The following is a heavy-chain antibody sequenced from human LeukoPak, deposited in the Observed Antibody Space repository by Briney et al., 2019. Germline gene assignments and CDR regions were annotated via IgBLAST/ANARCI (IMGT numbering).Heavy chain of an antibody. Sequence: SETLSLTCAVYGGSFSGYYWSWIRQPPGKGLEWIGEINHSGSTNYNPSLKSRVTISVDTSKNQFSLKLSSVTAADTAVYYCARRPSIAARRRSSHFDYWGQGTLVTVSS. CDR3: ARRPSIAARRRSSHFDY. D-gene: IGHD6-6*01. CDR2: INHSGST. V-gene: IGHV4-34*01. CDR1: GGSFSGYY. J-gene: IGHJ4*02.